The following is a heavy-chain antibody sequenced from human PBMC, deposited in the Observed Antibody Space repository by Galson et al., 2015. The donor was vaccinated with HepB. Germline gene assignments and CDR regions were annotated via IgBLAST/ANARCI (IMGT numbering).Heavy chain of an antibody. Sequence: SLRLSCAASGFTFDDYAMHWVRQAPGKGLEWVSGISWNSGSIGYADSVKGRFTISRDNAKNSLYLHMNSLRAEDTALYYCAKDSLVGSSGSRKGGYFDCWGQGSLVTVSS. J-gene: IGHJ4*02. V-gene: IGHV3-9*01. CDR1: GFTFDDYA. CDR2: ISWNSGSI. D-gene: IGHD3-10*01. CDR3: AKDSLVGSSGSRKGGYFDC.